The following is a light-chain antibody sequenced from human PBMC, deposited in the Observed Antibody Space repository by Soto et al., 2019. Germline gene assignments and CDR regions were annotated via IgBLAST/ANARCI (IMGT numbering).Light chain of an antibody. CDR2: KAS. CDR1: QSISNW. CDR3: QHYNSYSEA. J-gene: IGKJ1*01. V-gene: IGKV1-5*03. Sequence: DIQMTQSPSTLSAAVGDRVTITWRASQSISNWLAWHQQKPGKAPKLLIYKASTLKSGVPSRFSGSGSGTEFTLTISSLQPDDFATYYCQHYNSYSEAFGQGTKVDI.